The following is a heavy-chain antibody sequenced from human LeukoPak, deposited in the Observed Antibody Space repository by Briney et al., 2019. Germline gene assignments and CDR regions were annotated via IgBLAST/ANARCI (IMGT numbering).Heavy chain of an antibody. J-gene: IGHJ3*02. CDR2: IIPIFGTA. CDR3: ARDAMVVTPHAFDI. Sequence: ASVKVSCKXSGGTFSSYAISWVQQAPGQGLEWMGRIIPIFGTANYAQKFQGRVTITTDESTSTAYMELSSLRSEDTAVYYCARDAMVVTPHAFDIWGQGTMVTVSS. D-gene: IGHD4-23*01. V-gene: IGHV1-69*05. CDR1: GGTFSSYA.